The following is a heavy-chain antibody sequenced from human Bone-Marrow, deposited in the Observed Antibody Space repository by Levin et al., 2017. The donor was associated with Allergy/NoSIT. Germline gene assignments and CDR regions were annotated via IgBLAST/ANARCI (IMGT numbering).Heavy chain of an antibody. Sequence: SQTLSLTCSVSGGSISSHYWSWIRQPPGQGLEWIGYIYQSGSPNYNPSLKSLVAISVDTSKNQFSLKLSSVIAADTAMYYCARQTIRTFDYWGQGILVIVSS. V-gene: IGHV4-59*11. CDR1: GGSISSHY. J-gene: IGHJ4*02. CDR2: IYQSGSP. CDR3: ARQTIRTFDY. D-gene: IGHD3-3*01.